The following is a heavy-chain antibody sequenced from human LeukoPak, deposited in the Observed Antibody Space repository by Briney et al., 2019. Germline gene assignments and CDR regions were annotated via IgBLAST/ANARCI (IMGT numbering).Heavy chain of an antibody. D-gene: IGHD5-24*01. V-gene: IGHV1-18*01. CDR2: INTYSGNT. CDR1: GHTFTSYG. J-gene: IGHJ4*02. Sequence: GASVKVSCKASGHTFTSYGITWVRQAPGQGLEWMGWINTYSGNTNYAQKLQGRVTMTTDTSTSTAYMELRSLRSDDTAVYYCARSLDASWLQCPEFWGQGTLVTVSP. CDR3: ARSLDASWLQCPEF.